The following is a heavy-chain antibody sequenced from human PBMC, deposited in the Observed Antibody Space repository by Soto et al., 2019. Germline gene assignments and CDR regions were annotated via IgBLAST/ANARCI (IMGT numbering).Heavy chain of an antibody. Sequence: QVQLQQWGAGLLKPSETLSLTCAVYGGSFSGYYWSWIRQPPGKGLEWIGEINHSGSTNYNPSLKSRVTISVDTSKIQFSLKLSSVTAADTAVYYCARVWFGTDAFDIWGQGTMVTVSS. CDR2: INHSGST. D-gene: IGHD3-10*01. CDR3: ARVWFGTDAFDI. J-gene: IGHJ3*02. V-gene: IGHV4-34*01. CDR1: GGSFSGYY.